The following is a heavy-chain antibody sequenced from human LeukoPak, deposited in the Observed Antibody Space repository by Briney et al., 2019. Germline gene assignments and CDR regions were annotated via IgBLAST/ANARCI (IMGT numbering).Heavy chain of an antibody. CDR1: GGSISSNSYY. V-gene: IGHV4-39*07. J-gene: IGHJ4*02. CDR2: IYYSGST. CDR3: ARERATAMVKVYYDSSGYPDY. D-gene: IGHD3-22*01. Sequence: SETLSLTCAVSGGSISSNSYYWGWIRQPPGKGLEWIGSIYYSGSTYYNPSLKSRVTISVDTSKNQFSLKLSSVTAADTAVYYCARERATAMVKVYYDSSGYPDYWGQGTLVTVSS.